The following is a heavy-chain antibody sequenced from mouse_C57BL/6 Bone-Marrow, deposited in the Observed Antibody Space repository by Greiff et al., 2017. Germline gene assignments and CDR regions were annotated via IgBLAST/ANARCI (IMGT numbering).Heavy chain of an antibody. J-gene: IGHJ2*01. CDR2: IYPGSGNT. CDR3: ARMVVSGDYFDY. Sequence: VKLVESGAELVRPGASVKLSCKASGYTFTDYYINWVKQRPGQGLEWIARIYPGSGNTYYNEKFKGKATLTAEKSSSTAYMQLSSLTSEDSAVYFCARMVVSGDYFDYWGQGTTLTVSS. V-gene: IGHV1-76*01. D-gene: IGHD1-1*01. CDR1: GYTFTDYY.